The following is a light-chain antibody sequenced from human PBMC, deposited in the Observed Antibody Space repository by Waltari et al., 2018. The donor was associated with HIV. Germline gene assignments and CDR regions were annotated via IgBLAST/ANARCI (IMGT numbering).Light chain of an antibody. CDR1: QDIKKF. CDR3: LQHDNLPYT. Sequence: IQITQSPCSLSASVGDRGTITCQASQDIKKFLNWFQQKPGGAPNLLISDASSLDAGVPSRFAGSGSGTDFTLTITSLQPEDIAPYYCLQHDNLPYTFGPGTRLEI. CDR2: DAS. V-gene: IGKV1-33*01. J-gene: IGKJ2*01.